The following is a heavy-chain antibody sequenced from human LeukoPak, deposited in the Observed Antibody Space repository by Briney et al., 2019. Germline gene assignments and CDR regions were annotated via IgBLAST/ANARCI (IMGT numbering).Heavy chain of an antibody. Sequence: PGGSLRLSCAASGFTFSSYAMSWVRQAPGKGLEWVANIKQDGSEKYYVDSVKGRFTISRDNAKNSLYLQMNSLRAEDTAVYYCARERWAVAGMPLDYWGQGTLVTVSS. CDR3: ARERWAVAGMPLDY. CDR1: GFTFSSYA. V-gene: IGHV3-7*01. J-gene: IGHJ4*02. CDR2: IKQDGSEK. D-gene: IGHD6-19*01.